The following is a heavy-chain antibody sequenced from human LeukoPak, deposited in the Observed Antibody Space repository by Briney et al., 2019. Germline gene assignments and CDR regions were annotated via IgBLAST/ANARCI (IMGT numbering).Heavy chain of an antibody. V-gene: IGHV3-7*01. CDR3: AGERPSSSWYDF. CDR2: IKQDGREK. D-gene: IGHD6-13*01. CDR1: EFIFSTYL. Sequence: PGGSLRLSCAASEFIFSTYLMTWVRQAPGKGLAWVANIKQDGREKYYADSVRGRFTISRDDGKKSLYLQMDSLRVDDTAVYYCAGERPSSSWYDFWGQGTLVTVSS. J-gene: IGHJ5*01.